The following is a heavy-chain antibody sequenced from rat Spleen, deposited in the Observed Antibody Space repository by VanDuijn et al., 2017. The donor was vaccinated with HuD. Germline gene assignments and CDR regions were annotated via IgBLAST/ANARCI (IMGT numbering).Heavy chain of an antibody. CDR1: GFAFSDYY. Sequence: EVQLVESDGGLVQPGRSLKLSCATSGFAFSDYYMAWVRQAPKKGLEWVASISYEGSGTYYRDSVKGRFTISRDNAKSTLYLQMDSLRSEDTATYYCARPSYGYPFAYWGQGTLVTVSS. CDR3: ARPSYGYPFAY. V-gene: IGHV5-7*01. J-gene: IGHJ3*01. D-gene: IGHD1-7*01. CDR2: ISYEGSGT.